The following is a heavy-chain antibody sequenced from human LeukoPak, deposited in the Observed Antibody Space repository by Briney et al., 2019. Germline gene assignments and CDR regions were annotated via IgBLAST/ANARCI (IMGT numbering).Heavy chain of an antibody. CDR2: IYYSGST. J-gene: IGHJ5*02. D-gene: IGHD3-10*01. CDR3: ARTGMYYYGSGSYRFSNWFDP. CDR1: GGSISSGDYY. Sequence: PSETLSLTCTVSGGSISSGDYYWSWIRQPPGKGLEWIGYIYYSGSTYYNPSLKSRVTISVDTSKNQFSLKLSSVTAADTAVYYCARTGMYYYGSGSYRFSNWFDPWGQGTLVTVSS. V-gene: IGHV4-30-4*01.